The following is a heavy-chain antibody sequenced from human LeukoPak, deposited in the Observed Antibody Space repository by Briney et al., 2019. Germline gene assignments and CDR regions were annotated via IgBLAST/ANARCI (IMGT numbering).Heavy chain of an antibody. D-gene: IGHD4-23*01. CDR1: GFTFSDYA. V-gene: IGHV3-64D*06. Sequence: GGPLRLSCSVSGFTFSDYAMHWVRQASGKGLKYVSSISSDGGSTYYADSVKGRFTISRDNSKNTLYLQMSSLRAEDTALYYCVKDRWIDYWGQGALVTVSS. CDR3: VKDRWIDY. CDR2: ISSDGGST. J-gene: IGHJ4*02.